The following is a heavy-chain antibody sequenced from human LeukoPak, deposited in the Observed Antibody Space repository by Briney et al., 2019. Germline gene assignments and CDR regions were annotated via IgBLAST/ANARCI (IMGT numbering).Heavy chain of an antibody. Sequence: GGSLRLSCAASGFTLSNYWMHWVRQAPGKGLVWVSRISDHGGITNFADSVKGRFSISRDTAKNTLYLEMNSLRVEDTAVYYCARDLSGYSDYWGQGTLVTVSS. CDR1: GFTLSNYW. J-gene: IGHJ4*02. CDR2: ISDHGGIT. D-gene: IGHD2-15*01. V-gene: IGHV3-74*01. CDR3: ARDLSGYSDY.